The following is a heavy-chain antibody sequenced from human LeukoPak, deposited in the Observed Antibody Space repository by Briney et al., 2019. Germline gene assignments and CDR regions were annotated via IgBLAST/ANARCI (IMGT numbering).Heavy chain of an antibody. Sequence: SETLSLTCTVSGGSISSYYWSWIRQPPGKGLEWIGYIYTSGSTNYNPSLKSRVTISVDTSKNQFSLKLSSVTAADTAVYYCARVTSPFYGSSGYYYDYWGQGTLVTVSS. CDR1: GGSISSYY. J-gene: IGHJ4*02. V-gene: IGHV4-4*09. D-gene: IGHD3-22*01. CDR3: ARVTSPFYGSSGYYYDY. CDR2: IYTSGST.